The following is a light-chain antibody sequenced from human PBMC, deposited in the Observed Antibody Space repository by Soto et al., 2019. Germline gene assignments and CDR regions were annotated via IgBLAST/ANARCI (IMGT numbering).Light chain of an antibody. CDR2: GAS. J-gene: IGKJ2*01. CDR3: QRYGSSPPHT. CDR1: QSVSNNY. V-gene: IGKV3-20*01. Sequence: EIVLTQSPGTLSLSPGEGATLSCRASQSVSNNYLAWYQQKPGQAPRLFISGASSRATGIPDRFSGSGSGTDFTLTISRLESEDFAVYYCQRYGSSPPHTFGQGTKLEIK.